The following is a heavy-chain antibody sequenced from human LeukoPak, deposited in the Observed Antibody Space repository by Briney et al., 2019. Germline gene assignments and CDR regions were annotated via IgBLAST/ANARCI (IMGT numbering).Heavy chain of an antibody. D-gene: IGHD6-19*01. Sequence: GGSLRLSCVASGFTFSSYAMSWVRQAPGKGLEWVSAISGSGGSTYYADSVKGRFTISRDNSKNTLYLQMNSLRAEDTAVYYCAKDLGSGWYDPGYYFDYWGQGTLVTVSS. J-gene: IGHJ4*02. CDR2: ISGSGGST. CDR3: AKDLGSGWYDPGYYFDY. CDR1: GFTFSSYA. V-gene: IGHV3-23*01.